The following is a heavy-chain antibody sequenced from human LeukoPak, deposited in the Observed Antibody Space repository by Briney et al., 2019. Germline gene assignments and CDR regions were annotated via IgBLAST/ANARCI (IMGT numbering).Heavy chain of an antibody. J-gene: IGHJ4*02. CDR1: GITFSSYA. D-gene: IGHD4-17*01. CDR3: ANRPDYGDYGLVY. CDR2: ISGSGSST. Sequence: GGSLRLSCAASGITFSSYAMSWVRQAPGKGLEWVSTISGSGSSTYYADSVKGRFTISRDNSKNTLYLQMNSLRAEDTAVYYCANRPDYGDYGLVYWGQGTLVTVSS. V-gene: IGHV3-23*01.